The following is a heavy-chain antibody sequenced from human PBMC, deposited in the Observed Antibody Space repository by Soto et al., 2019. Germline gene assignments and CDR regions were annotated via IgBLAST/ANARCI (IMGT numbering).Heavy chain of an antibody. V-gene: IGHV4-4*02. CDR2: IYHSGST. D-gene: IGHD7-27*01. CDR3: ARRWGRTFDY. J-gene: IGHJ4*02. CDR1: W. Sequence: WWSWVRQPPGKGLEWIGEIYHSGSTNYNPPLKSRVTISVDTSKNQFSLKLSSVTAADTAVYYCARRWGRTFDYWGQGTLVTVSS.